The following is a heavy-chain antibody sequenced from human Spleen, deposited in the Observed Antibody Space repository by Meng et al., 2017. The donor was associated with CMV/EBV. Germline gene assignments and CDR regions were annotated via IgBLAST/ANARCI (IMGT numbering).Heavy chain of an antibody. V-gene: IGHV3-43*01. D-gene: IGHD2-15*01. J-gene: IGHJ6*02. CDR2: INWDGSST. CDR3: ARGYEVMDV. CDR1: GFTFDDYT. Sequence: GESLKISCAASGFTFDDYTMQWVRQAPGKGLEWVSLINWDGSSTSYADSVKGRFTISRDNAKNSLYLQMNSLRAEDTAVYYCARGYEVMDVWGQGTTVTVS.